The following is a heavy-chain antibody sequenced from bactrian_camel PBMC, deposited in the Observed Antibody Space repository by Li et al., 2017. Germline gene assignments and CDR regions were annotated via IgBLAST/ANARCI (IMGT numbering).Heavy chain of an antibody. CDR2: IDNAGNT. V-gene: IGHV3S53*01. Sequence: HVQLVESGGGSVKAGGSLELSCANSGDGYIRNCVGWFRQVPGKEREGIAHIDNAGNTYYADSVKGRFTISQDNAKTTLYLQMNNLKPEDTAMYYCAADPVVCTWCNGAQCPERFCCWGQGTQVTVS. CDR1: GDGYIRNC. CDR3: AADPVVCTWCNGAQCPERFCC. J-gene: IGHJ4*01. D-gene: IGHD1*01.